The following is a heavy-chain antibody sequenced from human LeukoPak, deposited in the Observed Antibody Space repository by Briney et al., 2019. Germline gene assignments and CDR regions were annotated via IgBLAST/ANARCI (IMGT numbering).Heavy chain of an antibody. J-gene: IGHJ6*02. CDR1: GGSICSYS. CDR3: ASLLIAARPRGNYYGMDV. D-gene: IGHD6-25*01. Sequence: SGTLSLSCTVSGGSICSYSWSWVRQPPGKGLEWVWYIYSSGSTNYNPSLKARVTISVDTSKNQFSLKRSSVTAADTAWYYSASLLIAARPRGNYYGMDVWGQGTTVTVSS. V-gene: IGHV4-59*01. CDR2: IYSSGST.